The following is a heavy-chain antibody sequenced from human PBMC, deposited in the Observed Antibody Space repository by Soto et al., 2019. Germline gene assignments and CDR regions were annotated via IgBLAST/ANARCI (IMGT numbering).Heavy chain of an antibody. D-gene: IGHD5-18*01. CDR1: GDSTRSRYW. CDR2: VNQSGTS. J-gene: IGHJ4*02. Sequence: SETLSLTCGVSGDSTRSRYWWTWLRRPPGRGLQWIGEVNQSGTSNYNPSLKSRVTISVDTSKNQFSLKLSSVTAADTAVYYCASDRITAMAQSDYWGQGTMVTVSS. V-gene: IGHV4-4*02. CDR3: ASDRITAMAQSDY.